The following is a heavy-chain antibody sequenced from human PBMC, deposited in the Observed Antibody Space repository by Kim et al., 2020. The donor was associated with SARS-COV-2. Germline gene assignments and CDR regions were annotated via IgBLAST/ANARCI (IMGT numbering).Heavy chain of an antibody. Sequence: ASGKCRFTLSRDNAKNSLYLQMNSLRAEATAVYYCARDRRMGSSSDFDYWGQGTLVTVSS. D-gene: IGHD6-6*01. J-gene: IGHJ4*02. V-gene: IGHV3-11*06. CDR3: ARDRRMGSSSDFDY.